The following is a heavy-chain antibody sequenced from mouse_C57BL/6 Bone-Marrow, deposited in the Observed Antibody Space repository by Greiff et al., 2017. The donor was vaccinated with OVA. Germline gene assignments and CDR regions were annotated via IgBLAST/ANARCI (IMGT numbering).Heavy chain of an antibody. D-gene: IGHD1-1*01. V-gene: IGHV1-64*01. CDR2: IHPNSGST. J-gene: IGHJ4*01. CDR3: ARLGGSSAMDY. CDR1: GYTFTSYC. Sequence: VQLQQPGAELVKPGASVKLSCKASGYTFTSYCMHWVKQRPGQGLEWIGMIHPNSGSTNYNEKFKSKATLTVDKSSSTAYMQLSSLTSEDSAVYYCARLGGSSAMDYWGRGTSVTVSS.